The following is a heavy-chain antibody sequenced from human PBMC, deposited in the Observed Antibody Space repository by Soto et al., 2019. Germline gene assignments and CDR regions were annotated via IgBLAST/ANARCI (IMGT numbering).Heavy chain of an antibody. V-gene: IGHV1-18*01. CDR1: GYTFTSYG. J-gene: IGHJ3*02. CDR3: ARGRELKVWSDAFDI. D-gene: IGHD3-10*01. Sequence: ASVKVSCKASGYTFTSYGISWVRQAPGQGLEWMGWISAYNGNTNYAQKLQGRVTMTTDTSTSTAYMELRSLRSDDTAVYYCARGRELKVWSDAFDIWGQGTMVTVSS. CDR2: ISAYNGNT.